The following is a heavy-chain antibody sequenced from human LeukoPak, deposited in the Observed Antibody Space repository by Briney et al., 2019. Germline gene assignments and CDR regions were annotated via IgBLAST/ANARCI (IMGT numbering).Heavy chain of an antibody. V-gene: IGHV3-21*01. D-gene: IGHD6-13*01. CDR1: GFTFSSYS. CDR3: ARGGIIAADDAFDI. Sequence: GGSLRLSCAASGFTFSSYSMNWVRQAPGKGLEWVSSISSSSSYIYYADSVKGRFTISRDNAKNSLYLQMNSLRAEDTAVYYCARGGIIAADDAFDIWGQGTMVTVSS. J-gene: IGHJ3*02. CDR2: ISSSSSYI.